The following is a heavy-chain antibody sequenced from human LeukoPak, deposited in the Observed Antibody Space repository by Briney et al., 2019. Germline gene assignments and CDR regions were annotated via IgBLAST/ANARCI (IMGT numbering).Heavy chain of an antibody. CDR1: GGSISTYY. J-gene: IGHJ5*02. Sequence: SETLSLTCTVFGGSISTYYWSWIRQPPGKGLEWIGYIYYSGSTNYYPSLKSRVTISVDTSKNQFSLKLSSVTAADTAVYYCARSSDLLYNWFDPWGQGTLVTVSS. CDR2: IYYSGST. CDR3: ARSSDLLYNWFDP. V-gene: IGHV4-59*08.